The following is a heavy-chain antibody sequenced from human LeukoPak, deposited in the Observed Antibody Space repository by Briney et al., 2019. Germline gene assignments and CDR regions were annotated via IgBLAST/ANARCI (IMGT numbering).Heavy chain of an antibody. V-gene: IGHV1-69*05. Sequence: EASVKVSCKASGGTFSSYAISWVRQAPGQGLEWVGGITPIFGTANYAQKFQGRVTITTDESTSTAYMELSSLRSEDTAVYYRASNTQTPYSNYEGDYYYYMDVWGKGTTVTVSS. J-gene: IGHJ6*03. D-gene: IGHD4-11*01. CDR2: ITPIFGTA. CDR3: ASNTQTPYSNYEGDYYYYMDV. CDR1: GGTFSSYA.